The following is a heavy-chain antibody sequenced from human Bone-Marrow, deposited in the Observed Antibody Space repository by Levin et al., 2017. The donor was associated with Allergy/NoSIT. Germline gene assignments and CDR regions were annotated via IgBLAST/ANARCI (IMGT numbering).Heavy chain of an antibody. D-gene: IGHD6-19*01. CDR3: AREERSSSYYYLDS. CDR1: GFLFRTYS. Sequence: GESLKISCAASGFLFRTYSMHWVRQAPGKGLEWLAVITYDGKVQHYSDSVQGRFTISRENSKKTLFLQMNSLTVEDTAIYYCAREERSSSYYYLDSWGQGTTVTVSS. J-gene: IGHJ6*03. V-gene: IGHV3-30*04. CDR2: ITYDGKVQ.